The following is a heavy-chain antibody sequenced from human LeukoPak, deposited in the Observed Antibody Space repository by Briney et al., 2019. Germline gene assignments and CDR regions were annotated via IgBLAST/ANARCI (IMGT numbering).Heavy chain of an antibody. V-gene: IGHV4-31*03. CDR3: ARHTGYSGYEAFDS. CDR2: IYYSGST. Sequence: SETLSLTCTVSGGSISSGGYYWSWIRQHPGKGLEWIGYIYYSGSTYYNPSLKSRVTISVDTSKNQFSLKLSSVTAADTAVYYCARHTGYSGYEAFDSWGQGTLVTVSS. CDR1: GGSISSGGYY. J-gene: IGHJ5*01. D-gene: IGHD5-12*01.